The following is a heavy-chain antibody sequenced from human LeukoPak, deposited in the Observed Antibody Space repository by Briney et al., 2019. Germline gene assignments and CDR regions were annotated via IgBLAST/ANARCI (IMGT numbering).Heavy chain of an antibody. CDR3: ARAHRGFVTSYKQYYHYMDV. D-gene: IGHD1-14*01. Sequence: SQTLSLTCTVSGRSISSGSYYWSWLRQPPGKGLEWIGSIYHSGSTYYSPSLKTRVTISIDTSKNHFSLKLRSVTAADTAVYYCARAHRGFVTSYKQYYHYMDVWGKGTTVTVSS. V-gene: IGHV4-39*02. J-gene: IGHJ6*03. CDR1: GRSISSGSYY. CDR2: IYHSGST.